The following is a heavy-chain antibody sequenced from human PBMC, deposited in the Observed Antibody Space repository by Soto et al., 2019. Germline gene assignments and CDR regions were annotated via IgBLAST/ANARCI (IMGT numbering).Heavy chain of an antibody. V-gene: IGHV1-69*12. CDR3: AGGPTVTTLYLSLDY. J-gene: IGHJ4*02. CDR2: IIPIFGTA. CDR1: GGTFSSYA. D-gene: IGHD4-17*01. Sequence: QVQLVQSGAEVKKPGSSVKVSCKASGGTFSSYAISWVRQAPGQGLEWMGGIIPIFGTANYAQKFQSRVTMTADEATSTAYMELRIPTSENTAVYYCAGGPTVTTLYLSLDYWGQGTLVTVSS.